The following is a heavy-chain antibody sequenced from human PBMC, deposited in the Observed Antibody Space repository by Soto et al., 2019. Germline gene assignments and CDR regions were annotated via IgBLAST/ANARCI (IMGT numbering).Heavy chain of an antibody. J-gene: IGHJ4*02. Sequence: EVQLVESGGGLVQPGRSLRLSCAASGFTFDDYAMHWVRQAPGKGLEGVSGISWNSGSIGYADSVKVRFTISRDNAKNSLYLQMNSLRAEDTALYYCAKGTWYQLLPFSYFDYWGQGTLVTVSS. CDR3: AKGTWYQLLPFSYFDY. CDR1: GFTFDDYA. V-gene: IGHV3-9*01. D-gene: IGHD2-2*01. CDR2: ISWNSGSI.